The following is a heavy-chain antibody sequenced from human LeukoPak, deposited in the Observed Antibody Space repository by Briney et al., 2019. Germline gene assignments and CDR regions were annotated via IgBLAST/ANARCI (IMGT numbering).Heavy chain of an antibody. D-gene: IGHD1-26*01. J-gene: IGHJ6*03. Sequence: PVKVSCKASGGTFSSYAISWVRQAPGQGLEWMGGIIPIFGTANYAQKFQGRVTITADKSTSTAYMELSSLRSEDTAVYYCARASGSPRGGYYYYMDVWGKGTTVTVSS. CDR1: GGTFSSYA. CDR3: ARASGSPRGGYYYYMDV. V-gene: IGHV1-69*06. CDR2: IIPIFGTA.